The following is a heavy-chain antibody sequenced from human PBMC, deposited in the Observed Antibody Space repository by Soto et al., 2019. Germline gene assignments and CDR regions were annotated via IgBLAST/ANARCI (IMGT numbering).Heavy chain of an antibody. V-gene: IGHV4-30-2*01. Sequence: SETLSLTCAVSGGSISSGGYSWSWIRQPPGKGLEWIGYIYHSGSTYYNPSLKSRVTISVDRSKNQFSLKLSSVTAADTAVYYCARGQPADFDYWGQGTLVTVSS. CDR3: ARGQPADFDY. J-gene: IGHJ4*02. D-gene: IGHD2-2*01. CDR1: GGSISSGGYS. CDR2: IYHSGST.